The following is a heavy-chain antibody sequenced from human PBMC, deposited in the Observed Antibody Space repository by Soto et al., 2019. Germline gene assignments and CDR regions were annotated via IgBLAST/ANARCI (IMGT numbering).Heavy chain of an antibody. CDR2: ISGYNGNT. V-gene: IGHV1-18*01. Sequence: ASGKVSCKASGYTFTNYGFSWVRQAPGQGLEWMGWISGYNGNTKYAEKFQGRVTMTTDTSTSTAHMELRSPRSDDTAVYYCAREGQAPYYYYGMDVWGQGTAVNVSS. J-gene: IGHJ6*02. CDR1: GYTFTNYG. CDR3: AREGQAPYYYYGMDV.